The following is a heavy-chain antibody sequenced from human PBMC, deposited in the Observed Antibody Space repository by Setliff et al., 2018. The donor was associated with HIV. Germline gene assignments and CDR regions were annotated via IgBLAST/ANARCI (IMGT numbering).Heavy chain of an antibody. Sequence: PGGSLRLSCAASGFTFSNAWMSWVRQAPGKGLEWVGRIKSETDGGTTDYAAPVKGRFTISRDDSKNTLYLQMNSLKTEDTAVYYCVGEWFIRGPFDYWGQGTLVTVSS. CDR2: IKSETDGGTT. J-gene: IGHJ4*02. V-gene: IGHV3-15*01. CDR3: VGEWFIRGPFDY. CDR1: GFTFSNAW. D-gene: IGHD3-10*01.